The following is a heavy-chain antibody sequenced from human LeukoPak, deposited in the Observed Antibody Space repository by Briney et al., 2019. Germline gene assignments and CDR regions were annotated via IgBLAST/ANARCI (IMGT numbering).Heavy chain of an antibody. Sequence: SETLSLTCSVSGGSISGDGYHWGWIRRPPGKGLEWIGSIDYSGSTCYKTSLKSRVTIYVDTSKNQFSLKLSSVTAADTAVYYCARTSHSGYMVRGVLYYGMDVWGQGTTVTVSS. D-gene: IGHD3-10*01. J-gene: IGHJ6*02. CDR2: IDYSGST. V-gene: IGHV4-39*01. CDR1: GGSISGDGYH. CDR3: ARTSHSGYMVRGVLYYGMDV.